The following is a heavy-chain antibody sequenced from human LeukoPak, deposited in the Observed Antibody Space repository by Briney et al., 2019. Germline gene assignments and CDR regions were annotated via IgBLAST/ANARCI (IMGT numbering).Heavy chain of an antibody. Sequence: GGSLRLPCEASGYPLRKYDKRWVRHTRGGALEWVSTISGSGGSTYYSASVTGWFTISRDNSENTLFLQMNSLRAEDTAVYYSSKAPDYVLPCFDYWGQGHRVTVSA. J-gene: IGHJ4*02. V-gene: IGHV3-23*01. D-gene: IGHD3-16*01. CDR2: ISGSGGST. CDR3: SKAPDYVLPCFDY. CDR1: GYPLRKYD.